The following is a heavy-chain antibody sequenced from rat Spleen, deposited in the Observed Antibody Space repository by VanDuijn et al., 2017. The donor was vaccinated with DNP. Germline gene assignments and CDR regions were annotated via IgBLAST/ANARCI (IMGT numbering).Heavy chain of an antibody. J-gene: IGHJ2*01. D-gene: IGHD1-12*02. CDR2: IWGDGST. Sequence: QVQMKETGPGLVQTTQTLSVTCTVSGFSLTNYGVHWVRQAPGKGLEWMGIIWGDGSTDYNSALKSRLSISKDTSKSQVFLKMNSLQTEDTATYYCAREIPMMVVMDYWGQGVMVTVSS. V-gene: IGHV2-77*01. CDR1: GFSLTNYG. CDR3: AREIPMMVVMDY.